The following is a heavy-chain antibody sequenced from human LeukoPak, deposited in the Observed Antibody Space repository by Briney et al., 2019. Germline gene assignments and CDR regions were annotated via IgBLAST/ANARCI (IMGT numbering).Heavy chain of an antibody. D-gene: IGHD6-13*01. J-gene: IGHJ6*03. V-gene: IGHV3-48*01. CDR3: ARDPPWYPGLYMDV. CDR1: GFTFSSYS. CDR2: ISSSSSTI. Sequence: TGGSLRLSCAASGFTFSSYSMNWVRQAPGKGLEWVSYISSSSSTIYYADSVKGRFTISRDNAKNSLYLQMNSLRAEDTAVYYCARDPPWYPGLYMDVWGKGTTVTVSS.